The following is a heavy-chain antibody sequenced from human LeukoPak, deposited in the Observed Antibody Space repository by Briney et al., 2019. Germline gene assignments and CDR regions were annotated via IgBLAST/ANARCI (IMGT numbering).Heavy chain of an antibody. CDR3: ARASGGIAQTHYYYYYMDV. CDR2: INTNTGNP. Sequence: EASVKVSCKASGYTFTSYGISWVRQAPGQGLEWMGWINTNTGNPTYAQGFTGRFVFSLDTSVSTAYLQISSLKAEDTAVYYCARASGGIAQTHYYYYYMDVWGKGTTVTVSS. J-gene: IGHJ6*03. CDR1: GYTFTSYG. V-gene: IGHV7-4-1*02. D-gene: IGHD2-15*01.